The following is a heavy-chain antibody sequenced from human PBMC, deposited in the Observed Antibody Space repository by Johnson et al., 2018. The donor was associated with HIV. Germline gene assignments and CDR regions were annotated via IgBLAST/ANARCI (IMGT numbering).Heavy chain of an antibody. V-gene: IGHV3-23*04. J-gene: IGHJ3*02. Sequence: MQLVESGGGLVQPGGSLRLSCAASGFAFSSYAMTWVRQAPGKGLEWVSSISGSGGSTYYADSVKGQFTISRDNSKTTLYLQMSSLRAEDTAIYYCAKGRYSSSWYLAGAFDIWGQGTMVTVSS. CDR1: GFAFSSYA. CDR3: AKGRYSSSWYLAGAFDI. D-gene: IGHD6-13*01. CDR2: ISGSGGST.